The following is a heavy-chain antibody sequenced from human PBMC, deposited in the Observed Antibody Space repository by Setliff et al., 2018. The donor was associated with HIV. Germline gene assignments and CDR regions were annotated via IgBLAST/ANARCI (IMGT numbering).Heavy chain of an antibody. V-gene: IGHV4-39*07. CDR3: ARGLSFYDPGGFDH. CDR1: GGSISSTSYY. J-gene: IGHJ4*02. Sequence: PSETLSLTCTVSGGSISSTSYYWGWIRQPPGTGLEWIGSISSSGNTYYNPSLKSRVTISFDTSKNQFSLILTSVTAADTAVYYCARGLSFYDPGGFDHWGQGTLVTVSS. CDR2: ISSSGNT. D-gene: IGHD3-22*01.